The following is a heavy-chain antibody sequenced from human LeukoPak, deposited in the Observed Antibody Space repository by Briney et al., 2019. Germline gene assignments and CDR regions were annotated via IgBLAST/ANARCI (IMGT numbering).Heavy chain of an antibody. V-gene: IGHV3-23*01. CDR1: AITFTPDS. Sequence: PGGSLRLSCAAAAITFTPDSISCVRQAPGKGLEWVSAISSSGGSTYYADSVKGRFTISRDNSKNTRYLQMNSLRTEHTAVYSCAKRTTTFDYWGQGTLVTVSS. CDR3: AKRTTTFDY. J-gene: IGHJ4*02. D-gene: IGHD1-14*01. CDR2: ISSSGGST.